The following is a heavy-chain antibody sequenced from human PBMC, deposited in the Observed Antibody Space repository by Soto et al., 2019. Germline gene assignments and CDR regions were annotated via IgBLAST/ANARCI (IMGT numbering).Heavy chain of an antibody. D-gene: IGHD1-1*01. Sequence: QVQLVQSGAEVKKPGSSVKVSCKASGGTFSSYAISWVRQAPGQGLEWMGGIIPIFGTANYAQKFQGRVTITAVKSASTAYMELSSLRSEDTAVYYCASCSRRCPTKRYYYGMDVWGQGTTVTVSS. CDR3: ASCSRRCPTKRYYYGMDV. V-gene: IGHV1-69*06. J-gene: IGHJ6*02. CDR2: IIPIFGTA. CDR1: GGTFSSYA.